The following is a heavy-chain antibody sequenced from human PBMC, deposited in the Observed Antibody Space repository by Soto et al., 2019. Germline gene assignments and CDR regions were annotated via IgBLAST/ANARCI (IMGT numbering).Heavy chain of an antibody. J-gene: IGHJ4*02. V-gene: IGHV3-23*01. CDR1: GFTFSKYA. D-gene: IGHD3-10*01. Sequence: PGGSLRLSCAASGFTFSKYAMSWVRQAPGKGLEWVSSISDSGAGSYYADSVKGRFTISRDNSKNRLYLQMNSLRAEDTAVYYCAKNFFGSGNYLKYFDYWGRGTLVTVSS. CDR3: AKNFFGSGNYLKYFDY. CDR2: ISDSGAGS.